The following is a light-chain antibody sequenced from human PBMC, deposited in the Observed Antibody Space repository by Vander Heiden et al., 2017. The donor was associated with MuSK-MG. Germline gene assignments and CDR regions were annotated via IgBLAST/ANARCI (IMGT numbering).Light chain of an antibody. J-gene: IGLJ2*01. V-gene: IGLV1-36*01. Sequence: QSVLTQPPSVSGDPRQRVPISCSGTSSNIGSNPVNWDLQLTGKAPKLLMSYDDGLPSGVADRYSGSKSGTSASLAISGLQADDEADYYCATGDDSRNGVVFGGGTKRTVL. CDR2: YDD. CDR1: SSNIGSNP. CDR3: ATGDDSRNGVV.